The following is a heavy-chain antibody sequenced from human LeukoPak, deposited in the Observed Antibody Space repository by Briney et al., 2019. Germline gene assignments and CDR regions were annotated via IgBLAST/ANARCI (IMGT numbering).Heavy chain of an antibody. Sequence: PGESLRLSCAASGFTFTTYWMSWVRQAPGKGLEWVSSISSSSSYIYYADSVKGRFTISRDNAKNSLYLQMNSLRAEDTAVYYCARAGGAYMDVWGKGTTVTISS. CDR3: ARAGGAYMDV. CDR2: ISSSSSYI. V-gene: IGHV3-21*01. J-gene: IGHJ6*03. CDR1: GFTFTTYW. D-gene: IGHD2-21*01.